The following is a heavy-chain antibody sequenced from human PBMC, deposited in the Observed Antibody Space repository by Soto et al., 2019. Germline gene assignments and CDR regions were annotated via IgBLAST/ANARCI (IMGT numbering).Heavy chain of an antibody. D-gene: IGHD3-9*01. J-gene: IGHJ4*02. CDR2: ISGSGGST. V-gene: IGHV3-23*01. CDR1: GFTFSSYA. CDR3: AKDLTDYDILTGYSYYFDY. Sequence: GGSLRLSCAASGFTFSSYAMSWVRQAPGKGLEWVSAISGSGGSTYYADSVKGRFTISRDNSKNTLYLQMNSLRAEDTAVYYCAKDLTDYDILTGYSYYFDYWGQGTLVTVSS.